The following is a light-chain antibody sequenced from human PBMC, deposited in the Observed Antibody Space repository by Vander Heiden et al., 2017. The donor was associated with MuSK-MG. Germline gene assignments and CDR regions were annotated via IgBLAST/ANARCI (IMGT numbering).Light chain of an antibody. CDR2: TAS. J-gene: IGKJ2*01. CDR1: QSISTR. Sequence: DIQMTQSPSSLSASVGDRVSITCRASQSISTRLNWYQQKPGKAPKLLIYTASTLQSGVPSRFSGSGSGTDFTLTISSLQPEDFATYYCQQSDLTPPDTFGQGTRLEVK. V-gene: IGKV1-39*01. CDR3: QQSDLTPPDT.